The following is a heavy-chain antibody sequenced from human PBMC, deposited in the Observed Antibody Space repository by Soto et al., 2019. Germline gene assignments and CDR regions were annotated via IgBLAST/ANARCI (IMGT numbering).Heavy chain of an antibody. CDR2: IYYSGST. D-gene: IGHD2-8*01. J-gene: IGHJ6*02. CDR1: GGSVSSGSYY. CDR3: GRRGGPVYRYYGMDV. Sequence: PSETLSLTCTVSGGSVSSGSYYWSWIRQPPGKGLEWIGYIYYSGSTNYNPSLKSRVTISVDTSKNQFSLKLSSVTAADTAVYYCGRRGGPVYRYYGMDVWGQGTTVTVSS. V-gene: IGHV4-61*01.